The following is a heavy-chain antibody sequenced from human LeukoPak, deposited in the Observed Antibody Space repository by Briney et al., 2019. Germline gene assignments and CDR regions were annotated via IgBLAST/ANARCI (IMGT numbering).Heavy chain of an antibody. CDR3: AKDSWEYCSSTGCYKGSLD. V-gene: IGHV3-23*01. J-gene: IGHJ4*02. Sequence: GASLRLSCAASGFTFSSYAMSWVRQAPGKGLEWVSAVSGSGGSTYYADSVKGRFTISRDNSKNTLYLQMNSLRAEDTAVYYCAKDSWEYCSSTGCYKGSLDWGQGTLVTVSS. CDR1: GFTFSSYA. D-gene: IGHD2-2*02. CDR2: VSGSGGST.